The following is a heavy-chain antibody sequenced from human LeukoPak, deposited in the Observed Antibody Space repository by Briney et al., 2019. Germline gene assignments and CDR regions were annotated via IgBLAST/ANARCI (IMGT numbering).Heavy chain of an antibody. Sequence: SETLSLTCAVYGGSFSGYYWSWIRQPPGKGLEWIGEINHSGSTNYNPSLKSRVTISVDTSKNQFSLKLSSVTAADTAVYYCARGQWLRWGPFDYWGQGTLVTVRS. J-gene: IGHJ4*02. CDR2: INHSGST. V-gene: IGHV4-34*01. CDR3: ARGQWLRWGPFDY. CDR1: GGSFSGYY. D-gene: IGHD5-12*01.